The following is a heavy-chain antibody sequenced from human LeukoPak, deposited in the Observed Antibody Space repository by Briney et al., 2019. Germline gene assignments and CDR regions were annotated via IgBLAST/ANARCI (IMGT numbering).Heavy chain of an antibody. CDR3: AKDRWRQQLVRYFDY. Sequence: GGSLRLSCAASGFTFSSYGMHWVRQAPGKGLEWVAFIRYDGSNKYYADSVKGRFTIYRDNSKNTLYLQMNSLRAEDTAVYYCAKDRWRQQLVRYFDYWGQGTLVTVSS. J-gene: IGHJ4*02. CDR2: IRYDGSNK. D-gene: IGHD6-13*01. CDR1: GFTFSSYG. V-gene: IGHV3-30*02.